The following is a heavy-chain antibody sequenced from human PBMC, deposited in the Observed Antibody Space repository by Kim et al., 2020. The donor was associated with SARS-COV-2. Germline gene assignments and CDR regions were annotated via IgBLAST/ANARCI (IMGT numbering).Heavy chain of an antibody. D-gene: IGHD3-22*01. J-gene: IGHJ3*02. CDR2: IYPGDSDT. CDR3: ARQTYYYDSSGYRMNDAFDI. V-gene: IGHV5-51*01. Sequence: GESLKISCKGSGYSFTSYWIGWVRQMPGKGLEWMGIIYPGDSDTRYSPSFQGQVTISADKSISTAYLQWSSLKASDTAMYYCARQTYYYDSSGYRMNDAFDIWGQGTMVNVSS. CDR1: GYSFTSYW.